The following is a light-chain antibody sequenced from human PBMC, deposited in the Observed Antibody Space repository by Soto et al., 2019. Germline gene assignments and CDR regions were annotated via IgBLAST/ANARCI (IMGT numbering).Light chain of an antibody. CDR1: SGSIGSNS. Sequence: NFMLTQPHSVSESPGKTVTISCTRSSGSIGSNSVQWYRQRPGSAPTIVIYEDDQRPSGVPNRFAGSIDRSSNSASLTISGLQTEDEADYYRQSYDTNTVVFGGGTQLTVL. CDR3: QSYDTNTVV. J-gene: IGLJ2*01. V-gene: IGLV6-57*04. CDR2: EDD.